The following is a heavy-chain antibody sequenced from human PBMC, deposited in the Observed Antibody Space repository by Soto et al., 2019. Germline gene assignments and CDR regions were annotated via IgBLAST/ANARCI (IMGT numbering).Heavy chain of an antibody. D-gene: IGHD3-10*01. CDR1: GGSVSNISDY. CDR2: IYYSGSA. J-gene: IGHJ6*02. V-gene: IGHV4-61*01. CDR3: ARGVGFGYYYYYMDL. Sequence: TSETLSLTCTVSGGSVSNISDYWSWVRQSPGKGLEWIGYIYYSGSADYNPSLGSRVTISLDTSKNQFSLKLSSVTTADTAVYYCARGVGFGYYYYYMDLWGQGTTVTVSS.